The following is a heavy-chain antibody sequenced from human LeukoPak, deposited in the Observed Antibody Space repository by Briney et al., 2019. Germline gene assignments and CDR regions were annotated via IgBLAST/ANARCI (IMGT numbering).Heavy chain of an antibody. CDR1: GGSISSYY. Sequence: SSETLSLTCTVSGGSISSYYLSWIRQPPGKGLEWIGYIYYSGSTNYNPSLKSRVTISVDTSKNQFSLKLSSVTAADTAVYYCASSPPMVRGVSAFDIWGQGTMVTVSS. CDR3: ASSPPMVRGVSAFDI. V-gene: IGHV4-59*01. CDR2: IYYSGST. J-gene: IGHJ3*02. D-gene: IGHD3-10*01.